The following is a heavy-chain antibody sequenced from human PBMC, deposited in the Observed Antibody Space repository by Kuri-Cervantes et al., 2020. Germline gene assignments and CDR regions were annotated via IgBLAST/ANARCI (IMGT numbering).Heavy chain of an antibody. J-gene: IGHJ4*02. CDR2: IKQDGSEK. CDR1: GFTFSSYW. Sequence: GESLKISCAASGFTFSSYWMSWVRQAPGKGLEWVANIKQDGSEKYYVDSVKGRFTISRDNSKNTVYLQMNSLRAEDTAVYYCARVGIAAAGPYYFDYWGQGTLVTVSS. V-gene: IGHV3-7*01. D-gene: IGHD6-13*01. CDR3: ARVGIAAAGPYYFDY.